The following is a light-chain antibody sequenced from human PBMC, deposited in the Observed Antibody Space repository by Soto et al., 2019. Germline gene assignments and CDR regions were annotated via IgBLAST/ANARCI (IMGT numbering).Light chain of an antibody. J-gene: IGKJ1*01. V-gene: IGKV3-20*01. CDR2: GAS. CDR3: QQYGFSLRT. Sequence: ELVLTRSPGTLSLSPGEIATLSCRASQSLSSRLAWYQQKPGQAPRLLIYGASSRATGIPDRFSGSGSGTDYTLTISRLEPEDFAVYYCQQYGFSLRTFGQGTKVDIK. CDR1: QSLSSR.